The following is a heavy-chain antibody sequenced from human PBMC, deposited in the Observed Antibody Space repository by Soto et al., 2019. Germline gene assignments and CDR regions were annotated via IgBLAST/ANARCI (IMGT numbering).Heavy chain of an antibody. Sequence: PSETLSLTCAVYGGSFSGYYWSWIRQPPGKGLEWIGEINHSGSTNYNPSLKSRVTISVDTSKNQFSPKLSSVTAADTAVYYCARVGVLRYFDWLLYPYYFDYWGQGTLVTVSS. J-gene: IGHJ4*02. V-gene: IGHV4-34*01. D-gene: IGHD3-9*01. CDR1: GGSFSGYY. CDR3: ARVGVLRYFDWLLYPYYFDY. CDR2: INHSGST.